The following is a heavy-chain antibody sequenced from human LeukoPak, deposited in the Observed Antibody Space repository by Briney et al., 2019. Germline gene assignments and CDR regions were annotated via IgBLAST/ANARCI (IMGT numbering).Heavy chain of an antibody. J-gene: IGHJ4*02. Sequence: PSETLSLTCAVSGYSISSGYCWGWIRQPPGKGLEWIGSIYHSGSTYYNPSLKSRVTISVDTSKNQFSLKLCSVTAADTAVHYCARHSDLYYFDYWGQGTLVTVSS. V-gene: IGHV4-38-2*01. D-gene: IGHD2-21*01. CDR3: ARHSDLYYFDY. CDR2: IYHSGST. CDR1: GYSISSGYC.